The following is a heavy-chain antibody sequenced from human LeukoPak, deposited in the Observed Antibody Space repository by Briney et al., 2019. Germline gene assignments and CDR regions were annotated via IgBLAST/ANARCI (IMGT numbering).Heavy chain of an antibody. CDR1: GFTFSSYW. CDR2: IKQDGTEK. Sequence: PGGSLRLSCEVSGFTFSSYWMSWVRQAPGKGLEWVANIKQDGTEKHYVDSVKGRFTISRDNAKNSLYLQMNSLRAEDTAVYYCAREIAQQVYYYYYMDVWGKGTMVTISS. J-gene: IGHJ6*03. D-gene: IGHD6-13*01. CDR3: AREIAQQVYYYYYMDV. V-gene: IGHV3-7*01.